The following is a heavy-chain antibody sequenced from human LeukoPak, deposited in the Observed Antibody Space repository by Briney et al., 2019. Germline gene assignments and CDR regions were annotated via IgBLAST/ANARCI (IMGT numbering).Heavy chain of an antibody. J-gene: IGHJ4*02. Sequence: GGSLRLSCAASGFTFSSYEMNWVRQAPGKGLEWVSYISSSGSTIYYADSVKGRFTISRDNAKNSLYLQTNSLRAEDTAVYYCARDRGVPAAIFDYWGQGTLVTVSS. CDR3: ARDRGVPAAIFDY. CDR2: ISSSGSTI. CDR1: GFTFSSYE. D-gene: IGHD2-2*01. V-gene: IGHV3-48*03.